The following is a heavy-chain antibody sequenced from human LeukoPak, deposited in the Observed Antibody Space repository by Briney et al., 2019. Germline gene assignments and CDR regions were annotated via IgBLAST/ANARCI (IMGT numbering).Heavy chain of an antibody. Sequence: SGPTLVNPTQTLTLTCTFSGFSLSTSGMCVSWIRQPPGKALEWLARIDWDDDKYYSTSLKTRLTISKDTSKNQVVLTMTNMDPVDTATYYCARSQISSGWYDFEDRKQEGSRFDPWGQGTLVTVSS. CDR2: IDWDDDK. CDR1: GFSLSTSGMC. CDR3: ARSQISSGWYDFEDRKQEGSRFDP. J-gene: IGHJ5*02. D-gene: IGHD6-19*01. V-gene: IGHV2-70*11.